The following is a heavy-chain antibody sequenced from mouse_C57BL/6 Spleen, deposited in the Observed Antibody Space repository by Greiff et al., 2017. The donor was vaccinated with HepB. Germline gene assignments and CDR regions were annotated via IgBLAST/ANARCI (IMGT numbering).Heavy chain of an antibody. Sequence: EVQLQQSGAELVRPGASVKLSCTASGFNIKDYYMHWVKQRPEQGLEWIGWIDPENGDTEYASKFQGKATITADTSSNTAYLQLSSLTSEDTAVYYCTGLSTTVVEVRFADWGQGTLVTVSA. D-gene: IGHD1-1*01. CDR2: IDPENGDT. V-gene: IGHV14-4*01. J-gene: IGHJ3*01. CDR1: GFNIKDYY. CDR3: TGLSTTVVEVRFAD.